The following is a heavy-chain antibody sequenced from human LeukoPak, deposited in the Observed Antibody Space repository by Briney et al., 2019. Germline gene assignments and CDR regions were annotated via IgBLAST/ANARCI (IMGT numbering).Heavy chain of an antibody. CDR2: IYNGGST. CDR3: ARASQWLTFDY. D-gene: IGHD6-19*01. CDR1: GFTVSSSY. Sequence: GGSLRLSCAASGFTVSSSYISWVRQAPGKGLEWVSVIYNGGSTNYADSVKGRFTISRDNSKNTLYLQMNSLRAEDTAVYYCARASQWLTFDYWGQGTLVTVSS. J-gene: IGHJ4*02. V-gene: IGHV3-66*01.